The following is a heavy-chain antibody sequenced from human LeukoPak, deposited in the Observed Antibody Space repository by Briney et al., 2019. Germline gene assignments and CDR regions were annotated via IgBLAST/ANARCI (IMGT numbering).Heavy chain of an antibody. J-gene: IGHJ4*02. CDR1: GVSFSGYY. V-gene: IGHV4-34*01. CDR2: INHSGST. D-gene: IGHD3-22*01. CDR3: ARAVGYYFDNSGPSKTFDY. Sequence: PSETLSLTCAVYGVSFSGYYWSWIRQPPGKGLEWIGEINHSGSTNYNPSLKSRVTISIDTSKNQFSLKLTSVTAADTAVYYCARAVGYYFDNSGPSKTFDYWGQGTAVTVSS.